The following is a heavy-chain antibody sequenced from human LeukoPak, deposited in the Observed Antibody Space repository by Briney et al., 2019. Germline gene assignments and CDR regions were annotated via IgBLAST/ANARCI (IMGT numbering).Heavy chain of an antibody. CDR1: GYTFTGYY. CDR2: INPNSGGT. CDR3: ARGRYYYDSSGYYFDY. D-gene: IGHD3-22*01. J-gene: IGHJ4*02. V-gene: IGHV1-2*02. Sequence: ASVKVSCKASGYTFTGYYMHWVRQAPGQGLEWMGWINPNSGGTNYAQKFQGRVTMTRDTSISTAYMELSRPRSDDTAVYYCARGRYYYDSSGYYFDYWGQGTLVTVSS.